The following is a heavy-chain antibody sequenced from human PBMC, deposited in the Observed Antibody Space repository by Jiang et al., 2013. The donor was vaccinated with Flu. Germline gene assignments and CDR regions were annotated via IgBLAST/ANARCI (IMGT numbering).Heavy chain of an antibody. D-gene: IGHD6-19*01. CDR3: ARSDSGYDPAGIAVAANLDY. J-gene: IGHJ4*02. Sequence: GAEVKKPGSSVKVSCKASGGTFSSYAISWVRQAPGQGLEWMGGIIPIFGTANYAQKFQGRVTITADESTSTAYMELSSLRSEDTAVYYCARSDSGYDPAGIAVAANLDYWGQGTLVTVSS. CDR1: GGTFSSYA. V-gene: IGHV1-69*01. CDR2: IIPIFGTA.